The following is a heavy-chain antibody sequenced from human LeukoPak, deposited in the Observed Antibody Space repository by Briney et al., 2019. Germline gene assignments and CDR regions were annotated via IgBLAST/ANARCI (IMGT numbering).Heavy chain of an antibody. V-gene: IGHV3-7*01. Sequence: GGSLRLSCAASGFTFSSYWMSWDRQAPGKGLEWVANIKQDGSEKYYVDSVKGRFTISRDNAKNSLFLQMNSLRAEDTAVYYCANSGGTYYVGKYWGQGTLVTVSS. D-gene: IGHD1-26*01. J-gene: IGHJ4*02. CDR1: GFTFSSYW. CDR2: IKQDGSEK. CDR3: ANSGGTYYVGKY.